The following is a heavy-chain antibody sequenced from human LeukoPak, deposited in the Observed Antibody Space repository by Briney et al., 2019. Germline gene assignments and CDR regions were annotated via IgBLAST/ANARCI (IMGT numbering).Heavy chain of an antibody. D-gene: IGHD3-3*01. CDR2: ISGNGGST. V-gene: IGHV3-64D*09. CDR1: GFTFSRYP. J-gene: IGHJ4*02. Sequence: GGSLRLSCSASGFTFSRYPMHWVRQAPGKGLEYVSAISGNGGSTYYADSVKGRFTISRDNYKNTLYLQMSSLRTEDTAIYYCVKAQYDFWCGLDYWGQGTLVTVSS. CDR3: VKAQYDFWCGLDY.